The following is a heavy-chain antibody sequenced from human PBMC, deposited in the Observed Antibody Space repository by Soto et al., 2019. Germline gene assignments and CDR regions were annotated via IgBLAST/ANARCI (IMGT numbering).Heavy chain of an antibody. CDR1: GYSFTSYW. J-gene: IGHJ6*03. V-gene: IGHV5-51*01. CDR2: IYPGDSDT. Sequence: CKGSGYSFTSYWIGWVRQMPGKGLEWMGIIYPGDSDTRYSPSFQGQVTISADKSISTAYLQWSSLKASDTAMYYCARLRDYYEHYMDVWGKGTTVTVSS. CDR3: ARLRDYYEHYMDV. D-gene: IGHD3-22*01.